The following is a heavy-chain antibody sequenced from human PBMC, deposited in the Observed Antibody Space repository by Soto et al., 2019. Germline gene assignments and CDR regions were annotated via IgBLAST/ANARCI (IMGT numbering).Heavy chain of an antibody. Sequence: AGSLKLSCAASGFTVSSKYMSWFRKAPGKGLEWVSLIQSRGHTHYADSVRGRFTISRDTSDNTLHLQMNNLRVEDTAVYYCAREPRYCRGGSCSITGDAYDIWGQGTMVTVSS. J-gene: IGHJ3*02. D-gene: IGHD2-15*01. V-gene: IGHV3-66*01. CDR3: AREPRYCRGGSCSITGDAYDI. CDR1: GFTVSSKY. CDR2: IQSRGHT.